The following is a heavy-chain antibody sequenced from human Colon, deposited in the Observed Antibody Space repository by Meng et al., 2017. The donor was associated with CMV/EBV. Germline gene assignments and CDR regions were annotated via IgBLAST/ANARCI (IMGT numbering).Heavy chain of an antibody. Sequence: GESLKISCAASGFTFGSFTLNWVRQAPGRGLEWVASISSSRINIFYADSVKGRFTISRDNAKNSLYLQMNSLRAEDTAVYYCAREYGIWDSSGYYYPYYYYGMDVWGQGTTVTVSS. V-gene: IGHV3-21*01. J-gene: IGHJ6*02. CDR2: ISSSRINI. CDR3: AREYGIWDSSGYYYPYYYYGMDV. CDR1: GFTFGSFT. D-gene: IGHD3-22*01.